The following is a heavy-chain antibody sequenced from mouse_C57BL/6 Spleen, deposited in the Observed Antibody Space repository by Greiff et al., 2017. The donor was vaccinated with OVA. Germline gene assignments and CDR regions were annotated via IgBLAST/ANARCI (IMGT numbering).Heavy chain of an antibody. CDR3: ARDYGSRYYFDD. CDR2: LYPGDGDT. D-gene: IGHD1-1*01. Sequence: VQLQQSGPELVKPGASVKISCKASGYAFSSSWMNWVKQRPGKGLEWIGRLYPGDGDTNYNGKFKGKATLTADKSSSTAYMQLSSLTSEDSAVYFCARDYGSRYYFDDWGQGTTLTVSS. J-gene: IGHJ2*01. CDR1: GYAFSSSW. V-gene: IGHV1-82*01.